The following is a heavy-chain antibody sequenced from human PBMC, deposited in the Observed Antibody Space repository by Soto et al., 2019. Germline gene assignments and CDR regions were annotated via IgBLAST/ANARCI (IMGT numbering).Heavy chain of an antibody. CDR3: ARDLGRNYDFWSGWQTDAFDI. D-gene: IGHD3-3*01. J-gene: IGHJ3*02. CDR1: GGTFSSYA. Sequence: QVQLVQSGAEVKKPGSSVKVSCKASGGTFSSYAISWVRQAPGQGLEWMGGIIPIFGTANYAQKFQGRVTNTADESTSTAYMELSSLRSEDTAVYYCARDLGRNYDFWSGWQTDAFDIWGQGTMVTVSS. V-gene: IGHV1-69*01. CDR2: IIPIFGTA.